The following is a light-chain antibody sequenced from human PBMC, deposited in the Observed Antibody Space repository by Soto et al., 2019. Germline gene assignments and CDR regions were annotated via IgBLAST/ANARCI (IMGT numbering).Light chain of an antibody. CDR3: LLYSGGGYV. V-gene: IGLV7-43*01. Sequence: QAVVTQEPSLTVSPGETVTLTCASTTGAVTSGSYPTWFQQKPGQAPRPLIYTTTNRHSWTPDRFSGSLLGGKAVLTVSGVQPEDEADYYCLLYSGGGYVFGTGTKLTVL. CDR2: TTT. CDR1: TGAVTSGSY. J-gene: IGLJ1*01.